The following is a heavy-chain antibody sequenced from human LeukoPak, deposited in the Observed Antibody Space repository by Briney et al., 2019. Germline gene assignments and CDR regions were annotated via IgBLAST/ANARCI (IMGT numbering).Heavy chain of an antibody. CDR2: IYYSGST. V-gene: IGHV4-59*08. CDR3: ARQGGCSGGSCYFDWFDP. Sequence: SETLSLTCTVSGGSISSYYWSWIRQPPGKGLEWIGYIYYSGSTNYNPSLKSRVTISVDTSKNQFSLKLSSVTAADTAVYYCARQGGCSGGSCYFDWFDPWGQGTLVTVSS. D-gene: IGHD2-15*01. CDR1: GGSISSYY. J-gene: IGHJ5*02.